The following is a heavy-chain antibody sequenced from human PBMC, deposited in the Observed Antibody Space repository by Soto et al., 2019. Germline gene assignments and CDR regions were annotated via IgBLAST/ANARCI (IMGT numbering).Heavy chain of an antibody. CDR1: GFTFSTSW. CDR3: ARGPSGWFGYDY. V-gene: IGHV3-74*01. D-gene: IGHD6-19*01. Sequence: PGGSPRLSCAAAGFTFSTSWMHWVRQAAGKGLVWVSRINSDASTTNYADSVKGRFTISRDNAKNTLYLQMDSLTAEDTAVYYCARGPSGWFGYDYWGQGTLVTSPQ. CDR2: INSDASTT. J-gene: IGHJ4*02.